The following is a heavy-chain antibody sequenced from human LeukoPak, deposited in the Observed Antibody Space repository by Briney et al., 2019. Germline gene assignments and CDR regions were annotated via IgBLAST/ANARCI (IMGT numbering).Heavy chain of an antibody. D-gene: IGHD3-22*01. CDR3: AREYYYDSSGYYYGY. J-gene: IGHJ4*02. CDR2: ISSSGSTI. Sequence: GGSLRLSCAASGFTFSDYYMSWIRQAPGKGLEWVSYISSSGSTIYYADSVKGRFTISRDNAKNSLYLQMNSLRAEDTAVYYCAREYYYDSSGYYYGYWGQGTLVTVSS. V-gene: IGHV3-11*04. CDR1: GFTFSDYY.